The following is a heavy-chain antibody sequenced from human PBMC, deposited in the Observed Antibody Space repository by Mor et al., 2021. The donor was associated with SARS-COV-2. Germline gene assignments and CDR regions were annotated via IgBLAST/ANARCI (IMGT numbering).Heavy chain of an antibody. Sequence: WVAVIWYDGSNKYYADSVKGRFTISRDNSKNTLYLQMNSLRAEDTAVYYCARDINYGFDYWGQGTLVTVSS. CDR3: ARDINYGFDY. CDR2: IWYDGSNK. V-gene: IGHV3-33*01. D-gene: IGHD4-17*01. J-gene: IGHJ4*02.